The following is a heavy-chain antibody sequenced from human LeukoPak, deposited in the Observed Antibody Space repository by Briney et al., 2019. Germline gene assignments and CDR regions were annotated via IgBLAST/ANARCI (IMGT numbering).Heavy chain of an antibody. Sequence: QSGGSLRLSCVASGFTFGKYWMSWVRQAPGKGLEWVANIKLDGSEKNYVDSVKGRFTISRDNTKTSLYLQMNSLRAEDTAVFYCARDQYDTWSRRGNFDSWGQGTLVIVSS. V-gene: IGHV3-7*03. CDR3: ARDQYDTWSRRGNFDS. D-gene: IGHD3-3*01. J-gene: IGHJ4*02. CDR1: GFTFGKYW. CDR2: IKLDGSEK.